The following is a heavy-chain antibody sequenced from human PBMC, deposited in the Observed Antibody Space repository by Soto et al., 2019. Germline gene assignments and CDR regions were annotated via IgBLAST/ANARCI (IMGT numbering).Heavy chain of an antibody. Sequence: EVQLVESGGSLVKPGGSLRLSCAASGFTFSSHAINWVRHAPGKGLEWISSIDSSSSFIYYADSVKGRFTISRDNAKNSVFLHMSSLRADDTAVYYCARDPLWFGEIGYFDYWGQGALVTVSS. V-gene: IGHV3-21*06. J-gene: IGHJ4*02. D-gene: IGHD3-10*01. CDR3: ARDPLWFGEIGYFDY. CDR2: IDSSSSFI. CDR1: GFTFSSHA.